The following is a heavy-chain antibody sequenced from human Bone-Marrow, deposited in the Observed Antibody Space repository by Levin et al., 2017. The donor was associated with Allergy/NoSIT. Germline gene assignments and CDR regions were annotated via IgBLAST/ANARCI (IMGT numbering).Heavy chain of an antibody. CDR3: ARTEGGWTQLWRAIDY. V-gene: IGHV3-21*01. J-gene: IGHJ4*02. CDR2: IGSSGTYI. CDR1: GFTFSSHT. D-gene: IGHD5-18*01. Sequence: KAGGSLRLSCEASGFTFSSHTMNWVRQAPGKGLEWVSSIGSSGTYINYADSLKGRFIISRDNAKNSLFLQINSLRAEDTAVYYCARTEGGWTQLWRAIDYWGQGTPVTVSS.